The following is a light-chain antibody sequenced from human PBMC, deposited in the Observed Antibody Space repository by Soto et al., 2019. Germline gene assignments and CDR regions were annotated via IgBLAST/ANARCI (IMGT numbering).Light chain of an antibody. V-gene: IGLV1-44*01. Sequence: QSVLTQPPSVSGTPGQRVTISCSGSSSNIGGNTVNWYQQLPGTAPTLLIYVSNQRPSGVPDRFSGSKSGTSASLAISGLQSEDEADYYCAAWDDSLNGYVFGTGTKLTVL. CDR2: VSN. CDR3: AAWDDSLNGYV. CDR1: SSNIGGNT. J-gene: IGLJ1*01.